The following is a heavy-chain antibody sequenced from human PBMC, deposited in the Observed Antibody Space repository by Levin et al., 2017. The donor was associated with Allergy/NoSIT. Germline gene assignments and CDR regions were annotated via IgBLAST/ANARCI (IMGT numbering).Heavy chain of an antibody. Sequence: SQTLSLTCAVSGGSISSGGYSWSWIRQPPGKGLEWIGNIYLSGSTYYNPSLKSRVTISVDRSKNQFSLNLSSVTAADTAVYYGARVAGYSYGYYFDYWGQGTLVTVSS. D-gene: IGHD5-18*01. V-gene: IGHV4-30-2*01. CDR2: IYLSGST. J-gene: IGHJ4*02. CDR1: GGSISSGGYS. CDR3: ARVAGYSYGYYFDY.